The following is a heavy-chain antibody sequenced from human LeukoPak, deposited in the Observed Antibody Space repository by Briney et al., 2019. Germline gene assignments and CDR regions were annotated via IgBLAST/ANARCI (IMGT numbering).Heavy chain of an antibody. J-gene: IGHJ5*01. CDR1: EFIFSDYW. V-gene: IGHV3-7*03. CDR2: IKQGGREE. CDR3: ARDNGGWFDS. Sequence: GGSLRLSCVASEFIFSDYWMSWVRQAPGKGLEWVANIKQGGREEEYVGSVKGRFAISRDDAKSTLYLQMDSLSGDDTAVYYCARDNGGWFDSWGRGTLVTVSS. D-gene: IGHD3-10*01.